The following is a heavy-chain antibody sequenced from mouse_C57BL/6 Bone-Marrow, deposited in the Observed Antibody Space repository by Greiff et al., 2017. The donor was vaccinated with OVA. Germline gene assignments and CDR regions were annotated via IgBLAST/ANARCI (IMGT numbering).Heavy chain of an antibody. CDR1: GYAFSSSW. D-gene: IGHD1-1*01. CDR2: LYPGDGDT. V-gene: IGHV1-82*01. Sequence: QVQLQQSGPELVKPGASVKISCKASGYAFSSSWMNWVKQRPGKGLEWIGRLYPGDGDTNYNGKFKGKATLTADKSSSTAYMQLSSLTSEDSAVYFCARDYYGSSYMMDYWGQGTSVTVSS. CDR3: ARDYYGSSYMMDY. J-gene: IGHJ4*01.